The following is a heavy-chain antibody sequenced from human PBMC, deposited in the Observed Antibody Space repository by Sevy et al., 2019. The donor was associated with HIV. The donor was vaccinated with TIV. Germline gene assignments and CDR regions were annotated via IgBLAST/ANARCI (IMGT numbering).Heavy chain of an antibody. Sequence: GGSLRLSCAASGFTFSNAWMSWVRQAPGKGLEWVGRIKSKTDGGTTDYAAPVKGRFTIDRDDSNNTLFLQMNSLKTGGTAAYDCTTDIVVVPAGDRLYGMDVWGQGTTVTVSS. CDR1: GFTFSNAW. D-gene: IGHD2-2*01. CDR3: TTDIVVVPAGDRLYGMDV. J-gene: IGHJ6*02. CDR2: IKSKTDGGTT. V-gene: IGHV3-15*01.